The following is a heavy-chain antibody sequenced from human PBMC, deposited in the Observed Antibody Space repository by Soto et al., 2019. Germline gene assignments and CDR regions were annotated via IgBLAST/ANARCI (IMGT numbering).Heavy chain of an antibody. V-gene: IGHV3-33*01. Sequence: QVQLVESGGGVVQPGRSLRLSCAASGFTFSNYAMNWVRQAPGKGLEWVAGTWYDGSNKYYADSVKGRFTISRDNSKNTLFLEMNGLRAEDTAVYYCARDTRATGGDYFDYWGQGTLVTVSS. CDR2: TWYDGSNK. D-gene: IGHD5-12*01. CDR1: GFTFSNYA. CDR3: ARDTRATGGDYFDY. J-gene: IGHJ4*02.